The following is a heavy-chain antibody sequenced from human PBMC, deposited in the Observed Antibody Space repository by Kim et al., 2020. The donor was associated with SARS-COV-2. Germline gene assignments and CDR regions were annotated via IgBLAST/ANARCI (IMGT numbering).Heavy chain of an antibody. CDR2: IKSKTDGGTT. CDR1: GFTFSNSW. CDR3: TTDRSYDYVWGSYRPFDY. J-gene: IGHJ4*02. V-gene: IGHV3-15*01. Sequence: GGSLRLSCAASGFTFSNSWMSWVRQAPGKGLEWVGRIKSKTDGGTTDYAAPVKVRFTIPRDDTKNTLYLQMNSLKTEDTAVYYCTTDRSYDYVWGSYRPFDYWGQGNLVTVSS. D-gene: IGHD3-16*02.